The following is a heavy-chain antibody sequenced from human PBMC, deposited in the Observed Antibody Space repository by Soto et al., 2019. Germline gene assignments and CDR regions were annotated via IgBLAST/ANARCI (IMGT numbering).Heavy chain of an antibody. D-gene: IGHD6-13*01. J-gene: IGHJ4*02. CDR3: AVPGAGDFDY. V-gene: IGHV4-4*02. Sequence: PSETLSLTCAVSGASISTNNWWSWVRQPPGKGLEWIGEVYHSGSTNCNPSLKSRVTISIDKSKNQFSLRLTSMTAADTAMYYCAVPGAGDFDYWSQGTLVTVSS. CDR2: VYHSGST. CDR1: GASISTNNW.